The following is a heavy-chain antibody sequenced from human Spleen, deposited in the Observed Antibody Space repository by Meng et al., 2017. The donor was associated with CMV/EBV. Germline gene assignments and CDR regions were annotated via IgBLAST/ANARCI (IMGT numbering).Heavy chain of an antibody. Sequence: ASVKVSCTASGYTFFTYGISWVRQAPGQGLEWMGWISTYNGNTNYAQKFQGRVTMTTDTSTSTAYMELRSLNSDDTAVYYCARDYYKSSDYWFDTFDIWGQGTMVTVSS. CDR1: GYTFFTYG. J-gene: IGHJ3*02. V-gene: IGHV1-18*01. CDR3: ARDYYKSSDYWFDTFDI. CDR2: ISTYNGNT. D-gene: IGHD3-22*01.